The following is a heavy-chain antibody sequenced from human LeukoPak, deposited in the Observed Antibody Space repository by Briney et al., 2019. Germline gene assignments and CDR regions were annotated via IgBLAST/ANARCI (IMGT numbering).Heavy chain of an antibody. CDR3: AGGAKYYDSSGYRVAYYYYGMDV. D-gene: IGHD3-22*01. CDR1: GGSISSGGYY. V-gene: IGHV4-31*03. Sequence: SETLSLTCTVSGGSISSGGYYWSWIRQHPGKGLEWIGYIYYSGSTYYNPSLKSRVTISVDTSKNQFSLKLSSVTAADTAVYYCAGGAKYYDSSGYRVAYYYYGMDVWGQGTTVTVSS. CDR2: IYYSGST. J-gene: IGHJ6*02.